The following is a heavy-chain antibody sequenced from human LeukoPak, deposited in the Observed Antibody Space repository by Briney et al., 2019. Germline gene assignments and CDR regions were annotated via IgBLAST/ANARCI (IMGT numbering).Heavy chain of an antibody. V-gene: IGHV6-1*01. CDR1: GDSVSSNGAA. D-gene: IGHD3-16*01. J-gene: IGHJ4*02. CDR2: TYYRSKWYN. Sequence: SQTLPLTCAISGDSVSSNGAAWNWIRQSPSRGLEWLGRTYYRSKWYNDYAVSVRGRITINPDTSKNQFSLQLNSVTPEDTAVYYCVRDGEGGLDYFDHWGQGTLVTVSS. CDR3: VRDGEGGLDYFDH.